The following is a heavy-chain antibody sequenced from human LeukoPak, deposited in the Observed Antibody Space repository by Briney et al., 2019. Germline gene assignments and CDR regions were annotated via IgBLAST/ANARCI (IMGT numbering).Heavy chain of an antibody. D-gene: IGHD4-17*01. Sequence: GGSLRLSCAASGFTFSSYGMHWVRQAPGKGLEWVAVIWYDGGNKYYADSVKGRFTISRDNSKNTLYLQMNSLRAEDTAVYYCARVTDYGDHGGVFDYWGQGTLVTVSS. CDR2: IWYDGGNK. J-gene: IGHJ4*02. V-gene: IGHV3-33*01. CDR3: ARVTDYGDHGGVFDY. CDR1: GFTFSSYG.